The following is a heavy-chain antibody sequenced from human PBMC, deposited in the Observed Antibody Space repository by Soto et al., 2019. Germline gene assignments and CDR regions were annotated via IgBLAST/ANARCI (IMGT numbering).Heavy chain of an antibody. CDR2: VSAYNRNT. CDR3: ARERQWEPLLY. D-gene: IGHD1-26*01. V-gene: IGHV1-18*01. Sequence: VQLVQSGPEVKKPGASVRVSCKASGYTFTNYGITWVRQAPGQGLEWLGWVSAYNRNTNYAQKFEDRVTMTTDTSSNTAYLEVRSLRPDDTAFYFWARERQWEPLLYWGQGTLVTVSS. J-gene: IGHJ4*02. CDR1: GYTFTNYG.